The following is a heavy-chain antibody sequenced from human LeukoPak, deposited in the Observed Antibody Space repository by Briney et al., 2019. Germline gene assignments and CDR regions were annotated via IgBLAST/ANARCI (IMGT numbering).Heavy chain of an antibody. CDR1: GGSFSGYY. D-gene: IGHD2-15*01. CDR2: INHSGST. Sequence: SETLSLTCAVYGGSFSGYYWSWIRQPPGKGREGIGEINHSGSTNYNPSLKSRVTISVDTSKNQFSLKLSSVTAADTAVYYCARQVVRVYFDYWGQGTLVTVSS. V-gene: IGHV4-34*01. CDR3: ARQVVRVYFDY. J-gene: IGHJ4*02.